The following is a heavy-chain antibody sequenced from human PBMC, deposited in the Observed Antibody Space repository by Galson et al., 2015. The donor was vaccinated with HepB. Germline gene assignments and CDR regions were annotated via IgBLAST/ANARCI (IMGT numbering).Heavy chain of an antibody. V-gene: IGHV3-15*01. D-gene: IGHD3-3*01. J-gene: IGHJ4*02. CDR2: IRSLPDGGTT. CDR1: GFTFNNAW. CDR3: TTDVYYDFWSGYYGLKY. Sequence: SLRLSCAASGFTFNNAWMSWVRQSPGTGLEWVGRIRSLPDGGTTDYAAPVKGRFSISRDDSKNTLYLEIYTLKSEDTAVYYCTTDVYYDFWSGYYGLKYWGQGTLVTVSS.